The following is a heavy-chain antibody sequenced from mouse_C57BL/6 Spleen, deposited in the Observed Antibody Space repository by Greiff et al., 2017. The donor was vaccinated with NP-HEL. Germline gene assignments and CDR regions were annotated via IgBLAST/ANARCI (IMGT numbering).Heavy chain of an antibody. CDR2: IDPSDSYT. V-gene: IGHV1-69*01. D-gene: IGHD3-2*02. CDR3: ARSDSSGYGY. J-gene: IGHJ2*01. Sequence: QVQLQQPGAELVMPGASVKLSCKASGYTFTSYWMHWVKQRPGQGLEWIGEIDPSDSYTNYNQKFKGKSTLTVDKSSSTAYMQLSSLTSEDSAVYYCARSDSSGYGYWGQGTTLTVSS. CDR1: GYTFTSYW.